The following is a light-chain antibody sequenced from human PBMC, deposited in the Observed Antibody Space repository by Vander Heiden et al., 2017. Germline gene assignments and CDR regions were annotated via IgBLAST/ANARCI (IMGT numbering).Light chain of an antibody. CDR3: SSYAGNNIFI. CDR1: SSDVGGYNL. V-gene: IGLV2-8*01. J-gene: IGLJ2*01. Sequence: QSALTQPPSASGSPGQSVTISCTGTSSDVGGYNLVSWYQQHPTKAPKLMIYGVSKRPSGVPDRFSGSKSGNTASLTVSGLQAEDEADYYCSSYAGNNIFIFGGRTKLTVL. CDR2: GVS.